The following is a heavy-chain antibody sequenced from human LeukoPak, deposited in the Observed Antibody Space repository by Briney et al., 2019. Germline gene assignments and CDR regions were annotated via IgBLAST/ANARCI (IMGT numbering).Heavy chain of an antibody. CDR1: GGSINNRSSY. Sequence: PSETLSLTCTVSGGSINNRSSYWGWIRQPPGKGLEWIGSIYYSGSTSQNPSLKSRVTIFVDTSKNQFSLNLSSVTAADTAIYYCARASFNVVFGNWFDPWGQGTLVTVSS. V-gene: IGHV4-39*01. CDR2: IYYSGST. D-gene: IGHD2-8*01. J-gene: IGHJ5*02. CDR3: ARASFNVVFGNWFDP.